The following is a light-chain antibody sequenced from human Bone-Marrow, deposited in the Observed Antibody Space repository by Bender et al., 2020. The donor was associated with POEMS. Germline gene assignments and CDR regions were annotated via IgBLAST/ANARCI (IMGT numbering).Light chain of an antibody. CDR1: SSKFGSYP. CDR2: NNS. Sequence: HSVLTQPLSASGTPGQRVTIPCSGSSSKFGSYPVNWYQQLPGAAPKLVIFNNSQRPSGAPDRFSGSNPGTSASLAISGLLSDDEADFYCATWDDSLNGWVFGGGTKLTVL. CDR3: ATWDDSLNGWV. J-gene: IGLJ3*02. V-gene: IGLV1-44*01.